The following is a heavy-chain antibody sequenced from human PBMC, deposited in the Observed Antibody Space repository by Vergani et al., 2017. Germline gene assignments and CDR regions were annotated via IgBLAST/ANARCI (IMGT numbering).Heavy chain of an antibody. J-gene: IGHJ4*02. V-gene: IGHV1-46*01. CDR3: ALATLGLSFDY. CDR1: GYTFTSYY. CDR2: INPSGGST. D-gene: IGHD2/OR15-2a*01. Sequence: QVQLVQSGAEVKKPGASVKVSCKASGYTFTSYYMHWVRQAPGQGLEWMGIINPSGGSTSYAQKSQGRVTMTRDTSTSTVYMELSSLRSEDTAVYYCALATLGLSFDYWGQGTLVTVSS.